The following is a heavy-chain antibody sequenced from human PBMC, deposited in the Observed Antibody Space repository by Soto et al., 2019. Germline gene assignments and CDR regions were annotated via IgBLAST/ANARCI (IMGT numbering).Heavy chain of an antibody. V-gene: IGHV4-39*01. J-gene: IGHJ6*02. CDR2: FYYSGST. CDR3: ARLGGYCSSTSCYGYYGMDV. D-gene: IGHD2-2*01. Sequence: SETQCLTCTVAGGYIRGGPYSWGWIRKPPGKGLEWIGTFYYSGSTYYNPSLESRVTISVDTSKNQFSLKVSSVTAADTAVYYCARLGGYCSSTSCYGYYGMDVWGQGTTVTVSS. CDR1: GGYIRGGPYS.